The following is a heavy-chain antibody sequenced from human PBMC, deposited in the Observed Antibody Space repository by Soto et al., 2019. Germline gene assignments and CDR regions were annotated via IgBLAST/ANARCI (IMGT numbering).Heavy chain of an antibody. CDR3: ARGYYDSSGYYPGYYYGMDV. CDR2: IIPIFGTA. CDR1: GGTFSSYA. Sequence: SVKVSCKASGGTFSSYAISWVRQAPGQGLEWMGGIIPIFGTANYAQKFQGRVTITADKSTSTAYMQLSSLRSEDTAVYYCARGYYDSSGYYPGYYYGMDVWGQGTTVTVSS. J-gene: IGHJ6*02. D-gene: IGHD3-22*01. V-gene: IGHV1-69*06.